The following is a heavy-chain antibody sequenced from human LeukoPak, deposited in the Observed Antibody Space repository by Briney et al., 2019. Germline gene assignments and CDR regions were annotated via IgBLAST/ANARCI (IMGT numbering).Heavy chain of an antibody. CDR3: ARDDYGSGSWNDY. J-gene: IGHJ4*02. V-gene: IGHV3-20*04. CDR2: ILWSGGST. Sequence: GGSLRLSCVASGFIFDDYGMSWVRQAPGKGLEWVSGILWSGGSTGYADSVKGRFTISRDNAKNSLYLQMNSLRAEDTALYYCARDDYGSGSWNDYWGQGTLVTVSS. CDR1: GFIFDDYG. D-gene: IGHD3-10*01.